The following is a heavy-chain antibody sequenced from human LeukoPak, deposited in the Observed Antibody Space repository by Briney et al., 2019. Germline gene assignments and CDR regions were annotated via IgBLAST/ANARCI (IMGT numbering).Heavy chain of an antibody. CDR3: ARLHPVGSPNFDY. J-gene: IGHJ4*02. CDR2: IYYSGST. Sequence: SETLSLTCAVSGYSISSGYYWGWIRQPPGKGLEWIGSIYYSGSTYYNPSLKSRVAISVDTSKNQFSLKLSSVTAADTAVYYCARLHPVGSPNFDYWGQGTLVTVSS. D-gene: IGHD3-16*01. V-gene: IGHV4-38-2*01. CDR1: GYSISSGYY.